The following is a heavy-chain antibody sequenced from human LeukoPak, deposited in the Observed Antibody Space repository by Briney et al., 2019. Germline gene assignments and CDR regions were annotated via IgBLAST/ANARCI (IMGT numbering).Heavy chain of an antibody. CDR3: ARDWAHGSFDY. Sequence: ASVKVSCKASGYTFSGYSMHWVRQAPGQGPEWMGIINPTSGSATYAQKFQGSVTMTRDTSTSTLYMELSSLRSDDTAVYYCARDWAHGSFDYWGQGTPVIGSS. J-gene: IGHJ4*02. CDR1: GYTFSGYS. CDR2: INPTSGSA. V-gene: IGHV1-46*01. D-gene: IGHD3-10*01.